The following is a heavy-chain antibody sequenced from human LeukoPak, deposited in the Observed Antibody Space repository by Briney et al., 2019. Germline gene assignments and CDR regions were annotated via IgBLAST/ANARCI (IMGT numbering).Heavy chain of an antibody. D-gene: IGHD3-22*01. CDR2: ISGSGGST. CDR3: AKQRVSNGYYYFDY. CDR1: GFTFSSYA. Sequence: PGGSLRLSCAASGFTFSSYAMSWVRQAPGKGLEWVSAISGSGGSTYYADSVKGRFTISRDNSKNTVYLQMNSLRAEDTAVYYCAKQRVSNGYYYFDYWGQGTLVTVSS. V-gene: IGHV3-23*01. J-gene: IGHJ4*02.